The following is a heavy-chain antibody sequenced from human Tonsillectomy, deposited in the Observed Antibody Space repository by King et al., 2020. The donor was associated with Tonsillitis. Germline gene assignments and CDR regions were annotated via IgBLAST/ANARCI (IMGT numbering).Heavy chain of an antibody. CDR2: ISYSGTYV. J-gene: IGHJ4*02. D-gene: IGHD1-26*01. Sequence: VQLVESGGGLVRPGGSLRLSCAASGLTFSSSTMNWVRRAPGKGLEWVSSISYSGTYVYYADSVKGRFTISRDNANNLVYLQMTSLRVDDTAMYYCARDRDRLSGSYYDYWGQGTLVTVSS. CDR3: ARDRDRLSGSYYDY. V-gene: IGHV3-21*01. CDR1: GLTFSSST.